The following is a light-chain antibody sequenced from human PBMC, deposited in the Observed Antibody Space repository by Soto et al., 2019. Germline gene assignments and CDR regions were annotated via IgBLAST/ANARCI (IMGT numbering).Light chain of an antibody. CDR1: QSISRW. Sequence: DIQMTQFPSTLSASVGDRVTITCRASQSISRWLAWYQQRPGKAPKLLIHSASSLDSGVPSRFSGSGSGTEFTLTINSLQPYDFTTYYCQQYNSDSGLTFGGGTKVEIK. J-gene: IGKJ4*01. CDR3: QQYNSDSGLT. V-gene: IGKV1-5*03. CDR2: SAS.